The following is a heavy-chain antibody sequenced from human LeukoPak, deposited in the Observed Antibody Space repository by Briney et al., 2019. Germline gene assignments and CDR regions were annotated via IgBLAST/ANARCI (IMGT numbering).Heavy chain of an antibody. CDR3: ARDGGELGATNMDY. Sequence: PGGSLRLSCAASGFTLSSYSMNWVRQAPGKGLEWVSFISSSSSYIYYADSVKGRFTISRDNAKNSLYLQMNSLRAEDTAVYYCARDGGELGATNMDYWGQGTLVTVSS. V-gene: IGHV3-21*01. CDR2: ISSSSSYI. D-gene: IGHD1-26*01. CDR1: GFTLSSYS. J-gene: IGHJ4*02.